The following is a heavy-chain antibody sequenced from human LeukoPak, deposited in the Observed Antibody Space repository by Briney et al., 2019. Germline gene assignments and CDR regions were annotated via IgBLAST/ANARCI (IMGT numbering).Heavy chain of an antibody. CDR2: ISGSGGST. Sequence: PGGSLRLSCAASGFTFSSYAMSWVRQAPGKGLEWVSAISGSGGSTYYADSAKGRFTISRDNSKNTLYLQMNSLRAEDTAVYYCAKGEEVVVPAAIVDVWGKGTTVTVSS. J-gene: IGHJ6*04. CDR3: AKGEEVVVPAAIVDV. V-gene: IGHV3-23*01. CDR1: GFTFSSYA. D-gene: IGHD2-2*01.